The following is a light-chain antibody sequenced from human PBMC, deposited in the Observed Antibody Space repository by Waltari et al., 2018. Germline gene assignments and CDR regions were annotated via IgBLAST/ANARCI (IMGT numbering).Light chain of an antibody. CDR1: QSITRW. CDR2: KAS. V-gene: IGKV1-5*03. J-gene: IGKJ4*01. Sequence: DIQITQSPSTRSASVGDTLTITCRASQSITRWLAWYQQNPGKHPKLLLSKASSVENEVPSRFSGSGYGTEFALTISRRQRDDSATFNCKDYSNYPRTFGGGAKVEIK. CDR3: KDYSNYPRT.